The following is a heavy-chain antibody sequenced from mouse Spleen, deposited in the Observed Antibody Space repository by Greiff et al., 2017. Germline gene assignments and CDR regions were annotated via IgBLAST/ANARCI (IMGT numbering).Heavy chain of an antibody. D-gene: IGHD4-1*01. CDR2: IYPGDGDT. J-gene: IGHJ1*03. CDR1: GYAFSSSW. V-gene: IGHV1-82*01. Sequence: LQESGPELVKPGASVKISCKASGYAFSSSWMNWVKQRPGKGLEWIGRIYPGDGDTNYNGKFKGKATLTADKSSSTAYMQLSSLTSEDSAVYFCARELGWYFDVWGTGTTVTVSS. CDR3: ARELGWYFDV.